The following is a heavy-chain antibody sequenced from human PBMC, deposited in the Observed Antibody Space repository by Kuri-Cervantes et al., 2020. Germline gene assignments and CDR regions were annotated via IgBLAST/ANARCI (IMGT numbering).Heavy chain of an antibody. J-gene: IGHJ4*02. V-gene: IGHV1-46*01. CDR3: AKGVLDYSGSWATFDC. CDR2: IDTRGGST. D-gene: IGHD6-13*01. CDR1: GFTSTSSA. Sequence: ASVKVSCKASGFTSTSSAMQWVRQTPGQGIEWMGRIDTRGGSTTYAQKYPGRVIMTRDTSTSTVYMELSSLRSEDTAVYYCAKGVLDYSGSWATFDCWGQGTLVTVSS.